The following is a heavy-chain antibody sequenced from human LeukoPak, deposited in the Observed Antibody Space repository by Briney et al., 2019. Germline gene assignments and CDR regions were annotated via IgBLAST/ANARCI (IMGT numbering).Heavy chain of an antibody. CDR2: IIPIFGIP. D-gene: IGHD6-25*01. V-gene: IGHV1-69*13. CDR1: GGTFRTFA. Sequence: ASVKVSCKASGGTFRTFAISWVRQAPGQGLEWMGGIIPIFGIPDSAQKFQGRLTITADESTTTAYMELNSLRSDDTAIYYCGLSGNYYYYYMDVWGKGTTVTISS. CDR3: GLSGNYYYYYMDV. J-gene: IGHJ6*03.